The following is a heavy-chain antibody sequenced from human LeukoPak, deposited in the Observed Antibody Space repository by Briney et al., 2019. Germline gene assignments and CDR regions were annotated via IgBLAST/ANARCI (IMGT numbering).Heavy chain of an antibody. J-gene: IGHJ3*02. V-gene: IGHV4-31*03. CDR2: IYYSGST. CDR3: ARADFYAGIAFDI. Sequence: SETLSLTCTVSGGSISSGGYYWSWIRQHPGKGLEWIGYIYYSGSTYYNPFLKSRVTISVDTSKNQFSLKLSSVTAADTAVYYCARADFYAGIAFDIWGQGTMVTVSS. CDR1: GGSISSGGYY. D-gene: IGHD3-10*01.